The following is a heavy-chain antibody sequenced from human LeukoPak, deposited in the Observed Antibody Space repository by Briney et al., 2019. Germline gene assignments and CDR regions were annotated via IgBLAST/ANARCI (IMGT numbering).Heavy chain of an antibody. V-gene: IGHV3-30*04. Sequence: PGGSLRLSCAASGITFSSYAMHWVRQAPGKGLEWVAVISYDGSNKYYADSVKGRFTISRDNSKNTLYLQMNSLRAEDTAVYYCARVMGRYCSSTSCYVDYWGREPWSPSPQ. D-gene: IGHD2-2*01. CDR2: ISYDGSNK. J-gene: IGHJ4*02. CDR1: GITFSSYA. CDR3: ARVMGRYCSSTSCYVDY.